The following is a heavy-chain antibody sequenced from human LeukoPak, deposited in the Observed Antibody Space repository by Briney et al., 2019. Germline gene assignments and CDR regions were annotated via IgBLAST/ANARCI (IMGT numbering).Heavy chain of an antibody. J-gene: IGHJ5*02. CDR1: GGSVSSGSYY. CDR3: ARGFPNMVRGVILSNWFDP. D-gene: IGHD3-10*01. V-gene: IGHV4-61*01. Sequence: PSETLSLTCTVSGGSVSSGSYYWSWIRQPPGKGLEWIGYIYYSGSTNYNPSLKSRVTISVDTSKNQFSLKLSSVTAADTAVYYCARGFPNMVRGVILSNWFDPWGQGTLVTVSS. CDR2: IYYSGST.